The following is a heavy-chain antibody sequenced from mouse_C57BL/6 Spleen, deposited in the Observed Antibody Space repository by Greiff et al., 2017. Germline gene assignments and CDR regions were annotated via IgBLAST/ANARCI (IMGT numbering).Heavy chain of an antibody. Sequence: VQLQQSGPELVKPGASVKIPCKASGYTFTDYNMDWVKQSHGKSLEWIGDINPNNGGTSYNQKFKGKATLTVDKSSSTAYMELRSLTSEDTAVYYCARWDYYSNFLMDYWGQGTSVTVSS. D-gene: IGHD2-5*01. J-gene: IGHJ4*01. CDR3: ARWDYYSNFLMDY. CDR2: INPNNGGT. CDR1: GYTFTDYN. V-gene: IGHV1-18*01.